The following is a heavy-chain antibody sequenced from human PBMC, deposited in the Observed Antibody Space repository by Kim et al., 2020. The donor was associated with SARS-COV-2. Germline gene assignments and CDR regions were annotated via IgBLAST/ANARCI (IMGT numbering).Heavy chain of an antibody. V-gene: IGHV1-69*13. D-gene: IGHD5-18*01. CDR1: GGTFSSYA. Sequence: SVKVSCKASGGTFSSYAISWVRQAPGQGLEWMGGIIPIFGTANYAQKFQGRVTITADESTSTAYMELSSLRSEDTAVYYCARDPLGYSYGLGGDYWGQGTLVTVSS. J-gene: IGHJ4*02. CDR2: IIPIFGTA. CDR3: ARDPLGYSYGLGGDY.